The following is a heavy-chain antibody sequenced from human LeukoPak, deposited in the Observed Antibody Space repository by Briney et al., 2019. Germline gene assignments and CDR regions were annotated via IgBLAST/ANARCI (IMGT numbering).Heavy chain of an antibody. CDR3: AIKRCFDYVIDY. J-gene: IGHJ4*02. Sequence: GASVQVSCKASGYTFTSYYMHWVRQAPGQGLEWMGIIDPSGGGTSYGQKFQGRVTMTGDTSTSTVYMELSSLRSEDTAVYYCAIKRCFDYVIDYWGQGTLVTVSS. CDR2: IDPSGGGT. D-gene: IGHD3-9*01. V-gene: IGHV1-46*01. CDR1: GYTFTSYY.